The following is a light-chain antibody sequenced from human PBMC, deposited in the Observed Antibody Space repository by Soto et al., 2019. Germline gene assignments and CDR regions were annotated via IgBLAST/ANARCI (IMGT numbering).Light chain of an antibody. CDR3: QSYDSSLRGDV. Sequence: QSVLTQPPSVSGAPGQRVTISCTGSSSNIGAGYDVHWYQQLPGTAPKLLIYGHINRPSGVPDRFTGSKSGTSASLAITGLQAEDEADYYCQSYDSSLRGDVFGTGTKVTVL. CDR1: SSNIGAGYD. J-gene: IGLJ1*01. V-gene: IGLV1-40*01. CDR2: GHI.